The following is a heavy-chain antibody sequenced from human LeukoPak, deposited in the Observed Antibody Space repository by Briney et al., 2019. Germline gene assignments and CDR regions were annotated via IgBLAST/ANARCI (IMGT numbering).Heavy chain of an antibody. CDR1: GFTFSNSW. Sequence: GGSLRLSCAASGFTFSNSWMHWVRQPPGKGLAWVSRMNSGGNMIYYADSVKGRFIISRDNAKNTLYLQMHSLRDEDTAVYYCVTAGQYRFDNWGRGTLVTVSS. V-gene: IGHV3-74*01. J-gene: IGHJ4*02. D-gene: IGHD5-18*01. CDR3: VTAGQYRFDN. CDR2: MNSGGNMI.